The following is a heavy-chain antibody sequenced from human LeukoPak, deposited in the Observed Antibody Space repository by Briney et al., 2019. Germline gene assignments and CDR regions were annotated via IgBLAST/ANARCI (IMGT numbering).Heavy chain of an antibody. CDR3: ARDLRPGGY. CDR2: ISSSSSTI. Sequence: GGSLRLSCAASGFTFSSYSMNWVRQAPGKGLEWVSYISSSSSTIYYADSVKGRFTISRGNAKNSLYLQMNSLRAEDTAVYYCARDLRPGGYWGQGTLVTVSS. CDR1: GFTFSSYS. V-gene: IGHV3-48*01. J-gene: IGHJ4*02. D-gene: IGHD3-16*01.